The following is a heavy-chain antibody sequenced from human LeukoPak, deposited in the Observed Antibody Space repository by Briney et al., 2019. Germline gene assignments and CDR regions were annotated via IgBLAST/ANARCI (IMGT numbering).Heavy chain of an antibody. CDR1: GFTPDYYA. J-gene: IGHJ4*02. D-gene: IGHD3-22*01. V-gene: IGHV3-20*03. CDR3: AIALYYDTSGFFDY. Sequence: GRTPRLSSAASGFTPDYYAISWVRQASGSGLDSVPGITWTGTTTHYEDSMKGRFTISGDNAKNSLYLKKKSLRDEDTALYYCAIALYYDTSGFFDYLGQGTLVTVAS. CDR2: ITWTGTTT.